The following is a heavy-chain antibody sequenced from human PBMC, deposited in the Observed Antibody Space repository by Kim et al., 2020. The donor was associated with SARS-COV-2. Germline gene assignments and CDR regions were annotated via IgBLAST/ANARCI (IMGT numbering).Heavy chain of an antibody. D-gene: IGHD1-26*01. V-gene: IGHV4-4*02. CDR2: IYHSGST. CDR3: ARVIVGATRSSYYYYGMDV. J-gene: IGHJ6*02. Sequence: SETLSLTCAVSGGSISSSNWWSWVRQPPGKGLEWIGEIYHSGSTNYNPSLKSRVTISVDKSKNQFSLKLSSVTAADTAVYYCARVIVGATRSSYYYYGMDVWGQGTTVTVSS. CDR1: GGSISSSNW.